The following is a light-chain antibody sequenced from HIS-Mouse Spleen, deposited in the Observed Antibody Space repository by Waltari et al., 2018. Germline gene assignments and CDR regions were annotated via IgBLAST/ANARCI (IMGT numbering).Light chain of an antibody. Sequence: IVLTQSPGTLSLSPGDRATLSCRASQSVSSSYLAWYQQKPGQAPRLLIYGASSRATGIPDRFSGSGSGTDFTLTISRLEPEDFAVYYCQQYGSSPYTFGQGTKLEIK. J-gene: IGKJ2*01. CDR3: QQYGSSPYT. CDR2: GAS. V-gene: IGKV3-20*01. CDR1: QSVSSSY.